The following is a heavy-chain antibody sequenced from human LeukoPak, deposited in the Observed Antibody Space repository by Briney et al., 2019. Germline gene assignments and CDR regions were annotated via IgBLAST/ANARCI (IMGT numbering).Heavy chain of an antibody. D-gene: IGHD1-26*01. Sequence: SETLSLTCSVSGGSISTYYWSWIRQTPGKGLEWIGYVYYSGTTNYNPSLKGRVTISSDTSKNQFSLNLRSVNVADTAIYYCARHGGNLGYFDYWGQGTLVTVSS. V-gene: IGHV4-59*08. CDR3: ARHGGNLGYFDY. CDR1: GGSISTYY. CDR2: VYYSGTT. J-gene: IGHJ4*02.